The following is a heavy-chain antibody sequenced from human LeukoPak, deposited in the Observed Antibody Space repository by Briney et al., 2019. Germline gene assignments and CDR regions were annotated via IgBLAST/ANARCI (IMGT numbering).Heavy chain of an antibody. CDR3: ARANRYNLYFDY. CDR2: IYYRGST. Sequence: SETLSLTCTVSGGSISSYYWSWIRQPPGKGLEWIGYIYYRGSTNYNPSLKSRVTISVDTSKNQFSLKLNSVTAADTAVYYCARANRYNLYFDYWGQGTLVTVSS. J-gene: IGHJ4*02. CDR1: GGSISSYY. V-gene: IGHV4-59*01. D-gene: IGHD5-24*01.